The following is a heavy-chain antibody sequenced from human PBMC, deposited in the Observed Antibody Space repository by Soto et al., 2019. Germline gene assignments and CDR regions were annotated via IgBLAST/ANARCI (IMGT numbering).Heavy chain of an antibody. CDR3: ARVASDYINSVDH. CDR2: IGGRGGNR. D-gene: IGHD4-4*01. J-gene: IGHJ4*02. Sequence: EVQLLESGGDLVQPGGSLRLSCAASGFTFNAYAMTWVRQAPGKGLEWVSAIGGRGGNRYYAASVKGRFTISRDNSKDTVDLQMNSLRVEDTAVYYCARVASDYINSVDHWGQGILVTVSS. V-gene: IGHV3-23*01. CDR1: GFTFNAYA.